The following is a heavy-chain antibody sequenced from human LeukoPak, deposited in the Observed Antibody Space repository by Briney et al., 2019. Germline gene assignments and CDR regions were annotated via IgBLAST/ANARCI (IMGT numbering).Heavy chain of an antibody. V-gene: IGHV4-38-2*02. J-gene: IGHJ4*02. CDR3: ARVGYCGGDCYPFDY. CDR2: IYHSGST. CDR1: GYSISSGYY. D-gene: IGHD2-21*02. Sequence: PSETLSLTCTVSGYSISSGYYWGWIRQPPGKGLEWIGSIYHSGSTYYNPSLKSRVTISVDTSKNSFSLELSSVTAADTAVYYCARVGYCGGDCYPFDYWGQGTLTTISS.